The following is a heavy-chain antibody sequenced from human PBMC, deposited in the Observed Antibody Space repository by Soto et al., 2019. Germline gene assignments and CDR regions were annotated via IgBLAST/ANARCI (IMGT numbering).Heavy chain of an antibody. CDR2: ISYDGSNK. Sequence: WSLSLSCAASVFTFSSYAMHWVRQAPGKGLEWVAVISYDGSNKYYADSVKGRFTISRDNSKNTLYLQMNSLRAEDTAVYYCARDCSGGSCYRYDAFDIWGQGTRGTVS. D-gene: IGHD2-15*01. CDR1: VFTFSSYA. CDR3: ARDCSGGSCYRYDAFDI. J-gene: IGHJ3*02. V-gene: IGHV3-30-3*01.